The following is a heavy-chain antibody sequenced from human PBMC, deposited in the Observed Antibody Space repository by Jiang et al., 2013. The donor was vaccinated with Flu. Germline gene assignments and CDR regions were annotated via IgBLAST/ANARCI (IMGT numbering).Heavy chain of an antibody. CDR3: ARDRYNWNDGGYYYYYGMDV. V-gene: IGHV6-1*01. CDR1: GDSVSSNSAA. D-gene: IGHD1-1*01. CDR2: TYYRSKWYN. J-gene: IGHJ6*02. Sequence: QTLSLTCAISGDSVSSNSAAWNWIRQSPSRGLEWLGRTYYRSKWYNDYAVSVKSRITINPDTSKNQFSLQLNSVTPEDTAVYYCARDRYNWNDGGYYYYYGMDVWGQGTTVTVSS.